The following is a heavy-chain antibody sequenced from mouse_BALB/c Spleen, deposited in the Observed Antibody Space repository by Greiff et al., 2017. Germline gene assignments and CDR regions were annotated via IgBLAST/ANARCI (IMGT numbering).Heavy chain of an antibody. CDR2: INPYNDGT. J-gene: IGHJ3*01. CDR1: GYTFTSYV. Sequence: EVQLQQSGPELVKPGASVKMSCKASGYTFTSYVMHWVKQKPGQGLEWIGYINPYNDGTKYNEKFKGKATLTSDKSSSTAYMELSSLTSEDSAVYYCAIGYDEALFAYWGQGTLVTVSA. V-gene: IGHV1-14*01. D-gene: IGHD2-2*01. CDR3: AIGYDEALFAY.